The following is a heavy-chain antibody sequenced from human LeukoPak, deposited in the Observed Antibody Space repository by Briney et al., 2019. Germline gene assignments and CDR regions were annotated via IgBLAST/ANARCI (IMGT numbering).Heavy chain of an antibody. CDR1: GGTFSSYA. J-gene: IGHJ4*02. V-gene: IGHV1-69*04. D-gene: IGHD1-26*01. CDR2: IIPILGIA. CDR3: QNLHPIVGATV. Sequence: ASVKVSCKASGGTFSSYAISWVRQAPGQGLEWMGRIIPILGIANYAQKFQGRVTITADKSTSTAYMELSSLRSEGTAVYYCQNLHPIVGATVWGQGTLVTVSS.